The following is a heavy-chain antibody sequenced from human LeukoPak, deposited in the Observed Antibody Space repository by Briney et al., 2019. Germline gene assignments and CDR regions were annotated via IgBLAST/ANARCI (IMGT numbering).Heavy chain of an antibody. CDR3: ATTPYDCRSAKDY. CDR2: ISYDGSNK. D-gene: IGHD3-3*01. Sequence: PGRSLRLSCAAYGFTFSSYAMHWVRQAPGKGLEWVAVISYDGSNKYYADSVKGRFTISRDNSKNTLYLQMNSLRAEDTAVYYCATTPYDCRSAKDYWGQGTLVTVSS. CDR1: GFTFSSYA. J-gene: IGHJ4*02. V-gene: IGHV3-30-3*01.